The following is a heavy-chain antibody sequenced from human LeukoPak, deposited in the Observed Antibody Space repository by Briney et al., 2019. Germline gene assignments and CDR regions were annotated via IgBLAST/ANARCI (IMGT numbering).Heavy chain of an antibody. Sequence: GGSLRLSCAASGFTFSSYSMNWVRQAPGKGLEWVSSISSSSSYIYYADSVKGRFTISRDNAKNSLYLQINSLRAEDTAVYYCARDRSMSYYDSSGYAFDIWGQGTMVTVSS. D-gene: IGHD3-22*01. J-gene: IGHJ3*02. V-gene: IGHV3-21*01. CDR2: ISSSSSYI. CDR3: ARDRSMSYYDSSGYAFDI. CDR1: GFTFSSYS.